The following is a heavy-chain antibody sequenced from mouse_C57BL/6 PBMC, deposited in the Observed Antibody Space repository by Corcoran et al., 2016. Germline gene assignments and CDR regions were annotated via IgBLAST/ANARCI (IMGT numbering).Heavy chain of an antibody. V-gene: IGHV1-80*01. J-gene: IGHJ3*01. Sequence: QVQLQQSGAELVKPGASVKISCKASGYAFSSYWMNWVKQRPGKGLEWIGQIYPGDGDTNYNGKFKGKATLTADKSSSTAYMQLSSLTSEDSAVYFCARPTYGNYLAWFVYWGQGTLVTVSA. D-gene: IGHD2-10*02. CDR1: GYAFSSYW. CDR2: IYPGDGDT. CDR3: ARPTYGNYLAWFVY.